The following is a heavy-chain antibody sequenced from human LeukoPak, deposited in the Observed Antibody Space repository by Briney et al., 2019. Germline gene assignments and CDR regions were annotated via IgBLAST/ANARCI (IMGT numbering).Heavy chain of an antibody. Sequence: SETLSLTCTVSGGSISSYYWSWIRQPAGKGLEWIGRIYTSGSTNYNPSLKSRVTMSVDTSKNQLSLKLSSVTAADTAVYYCARYSSSWSRNYGFDYWGQGTLVTVSS. J-gene: IGHJ4*02. CDR3: ARYSSSWSRNYGFDY. CDR2: IYTSGST. D-gene: IGHD6-13*01. V-gene: IGHV4-4*07. CDR1: GGSISSYY.